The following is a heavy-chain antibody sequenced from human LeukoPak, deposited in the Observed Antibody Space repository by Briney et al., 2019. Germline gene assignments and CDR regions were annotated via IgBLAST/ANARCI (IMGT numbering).Heavy chain of an antibody. D-gene: IGHD3-16*02. CDR3: AKRDVWGSYRYTPFDY. CDR2: IGGSGGST. J-gene: IGHJ4*02. V-gene: IGHV3-23*01. CDR1: GFTFSSYA. Sequence: QPGGSLRLSCAASGFTFSSYAMSWVRQAPGKGLEWVSAIGGSGGSTYYADSVKGRFTISRDNSKNTLYLQMNSLRAEDTAVYYCAKRDVWGSYRYTPFDYWGQGALVTVSP.